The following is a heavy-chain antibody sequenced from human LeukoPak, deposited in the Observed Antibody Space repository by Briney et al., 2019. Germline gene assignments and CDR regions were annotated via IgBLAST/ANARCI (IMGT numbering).Heavy chain of an antibody. CDR1: GYTFTTYY. Sequence: ASVKVSCKASGYTFTTYYFHWVRQAPGQGLEWMGWINPYNGDTNYAQNFQGRVIMSRDTSISTAYMELSRLRSDDTAVYFCARGEYRYGNDYWGQGTLVTVSS. CDR2: INPYNGDT. D-gene: IGHD5-18*01. V-gene: IGHV1-2*02. J-gene: IGHJ4*02. CDR3: ARGEYRYGNDY.